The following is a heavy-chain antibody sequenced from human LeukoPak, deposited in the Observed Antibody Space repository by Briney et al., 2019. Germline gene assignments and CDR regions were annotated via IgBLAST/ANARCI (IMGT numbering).Heavy chain of an antibody. D-gene: IGHD4-23*01. J-gene: IGHJ4*02. Sequence: ESMNISCKSSGYTFTGYWIGWVRQMPGKGLEWMGIISPGDSDTRYSPSFQGQVTMSADKSINTAYLQWGSLKASDTAMYYCARGRGATVITNFDYWGQGTLDTVSS. CDR3: ARGRGATVITNFDY. CDR1: GYTFTGYW. V-gene: IGHV5-51*01. CDR2: ISPGDSDT.